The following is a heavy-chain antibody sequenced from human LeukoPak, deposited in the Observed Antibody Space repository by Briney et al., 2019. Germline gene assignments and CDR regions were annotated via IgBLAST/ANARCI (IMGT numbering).Heavy chain of an antibody. CDR2: IIPIFGTA. CDR1: GGTFSSYA. D-gene: IGHD2-21*02. V-gene: IGHV1-69*05. Sequence: SVNVSCKASGGTFSSYAISWVRQAPGQGLEGMGGIIPIFGTANYAQKFQGRVTITTDESTSTAYMELSSLRSEDTAVYYCARDRGVSAYCGGDCYLWGQGTLVTVSS. J-gene: IGHJ5*02. CDR3: ARDRGVSAYCGGDCYL.